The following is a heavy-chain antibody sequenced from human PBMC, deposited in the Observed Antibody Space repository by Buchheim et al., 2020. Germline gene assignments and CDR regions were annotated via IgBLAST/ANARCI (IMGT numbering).Heavy chain of an antibody. J-gene: IGHJ4*02. V-gene: IGHV4-4*02. Sequence: QVQLQESGPGLVKPSGTLSLTCSIAGASVSSSDWWNWVRQPPGKGLEWVGEVSESGETHYLPSLKSRVTMSPDKSTNQFSPTLHSVTAADTAVYYCASLSKDFWGRGTL. CDR2: VSESGET. CDR3: ASLSKDF. CDR1: GASVSSSDW.